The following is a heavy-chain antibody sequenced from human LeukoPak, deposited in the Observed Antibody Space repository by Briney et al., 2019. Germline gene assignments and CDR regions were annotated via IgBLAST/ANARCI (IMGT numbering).Heavy chain of an antibody. Sequence: GASVKVSCKASGYTFTSYDISWVRQAPGQGLEWMGRIIPIFGTANYAQKFQGRVTITTDESTSTAYMELSTLRSEDTAVYYCARDGEMDYGHYGGAFDIWGQGTMVTVSS. CDR1: GYTFTSYD. J-gene: IGHJ3*02. V-gene: IGHV1-69*05. D-gene: IGHD4-17*01. CDR2: IIPIFGTA. CDR3: ARDGEMDYGHYGGAFDI.